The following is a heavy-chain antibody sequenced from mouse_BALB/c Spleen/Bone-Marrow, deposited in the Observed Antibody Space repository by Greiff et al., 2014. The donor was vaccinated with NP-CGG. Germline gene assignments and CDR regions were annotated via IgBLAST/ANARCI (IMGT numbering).Heavy chain of an antibody. CDR2: IFPGNANT. Sequence: QVQLKESGPELVKPGASVRISCKASGYTFTSYYIHWVKQRPGQGLEWIGWIFPGNANTKYNEKFKGKATLTADKSSSTAYMQLSSLTSEDSAVYFCARDTMDYWGQGTSVTVSS. J-gene: IGHJ4*01. V-gene: IGHV1S56*01. CDR1: GYTFTSYY. CDR3: ARDTMDY.